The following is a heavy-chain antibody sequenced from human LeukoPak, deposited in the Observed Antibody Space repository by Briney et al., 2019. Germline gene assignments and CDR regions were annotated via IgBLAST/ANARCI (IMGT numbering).Heavy chain of an antibody. CDR2: VYYSGST. D-gene: IGHD2-15*01. Sequence: SETLSLTCTVSGGSISSYYWSWIRQPPGKGLEWIGYVYYSGSTYYNPSLKSRVTISVDTSKNQFSLKLSSVTAADTAVYYCARASCSGGSCYLPQNWGQGTLVTVSS. J-gene: IGHJ4*02. V-gene: IGHV4-59*12. CDR1: GGSISSYY. CDR3: ARASCSGGSCYLPQN.